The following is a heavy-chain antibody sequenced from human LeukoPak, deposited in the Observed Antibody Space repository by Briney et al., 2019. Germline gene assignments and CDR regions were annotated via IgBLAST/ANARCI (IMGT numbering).Heavy chain of an antibody. J-gene: IGHJ4*02. CDR3: ARDNGDYWFDY. Sequence: ASVKVSCKASGYTFTGYYMHWVRRAPGQGLEWRGWINPNSGGTNYAQKFQGRVTMTRDTSISTAYMELTRLRSDDTAVYYCARDNGDYWFDYWGQGTLVTVSS. D-gene: IGHD4-17*01. CDR1: GYTFTGYY. V-gene: IGHV1-2*02. CDR2: INPNSGGT.